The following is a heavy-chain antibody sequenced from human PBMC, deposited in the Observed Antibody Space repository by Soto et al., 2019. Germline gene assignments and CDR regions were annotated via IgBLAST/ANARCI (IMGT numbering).Heavy chain of an antibody. CDR1: GFTFSSYA. Sequence: QVQLVESGGGVGQPGRSLRLSCAASGFTFSSYAMHWVRQAPGKGLEWVAVISYDGSNKYYADSVKGRFTISRDNSKNTLYLQMNSLRAEDTAVYYCAADSSGYYPPDYLGPGTLVTVSS. D-gene: IGHD3-22*01. CDR2: ISYDGSNK. J-gene: IGHJ4*02. V-gene: IGHV3-30-3*01. CDR3: AADSSGYYPPDY.